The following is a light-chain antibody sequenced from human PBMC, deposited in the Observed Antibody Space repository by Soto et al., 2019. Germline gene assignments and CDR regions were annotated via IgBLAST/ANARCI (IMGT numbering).Light chain of an antibody. CDR1: QSVSSW. J-gene: IGKJ1*01. CDR3: QQYNSYSRT. V-gene: IGKV1-5*03. CDR2: KAS. Sequence: IQVTRSPSTLSASLGDPVTVPCRASQSVSSWLAWYQQKQGKAPKILIYKASSLESGVPSRFSGSGYGTEFNLTISSLQADDFATYYCQQYNSYSRTFGQGTKVDIK.